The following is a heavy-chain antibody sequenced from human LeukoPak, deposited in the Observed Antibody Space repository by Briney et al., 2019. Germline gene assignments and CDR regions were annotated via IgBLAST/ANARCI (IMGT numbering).Heavy chain of an antibody. CDR3: ARLDQVTYSSTWGFDC. CDR2: INSDGSST. D-gene: IGHD6-13*01. Sequence: GGSLRLSCAASGFTVSNYWMYWVRQAPGKGLVWVSHINSDGSSTSYADSVKGRFTISRDNAKNTLYLQMNSLRAEDTAVYYCARLDQVTYSSTWGFDCWGQGTLATVSS. J-gene: IGHJ4*02. CDR1: GFTVSNYW. V-gene: IGHV3-74*01.